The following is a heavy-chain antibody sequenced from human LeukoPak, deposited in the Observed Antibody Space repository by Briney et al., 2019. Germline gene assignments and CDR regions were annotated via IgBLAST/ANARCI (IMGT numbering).Heavy chain of an antibody. D-gene: IGHD3-10*01. CDR3: ARDDRYGSGAGWFDP. Sequence: GGSLRLSCAASGFTFSSYEMNWVRQAPGKGLEWVSYISSSGSTIYYADSVKGRFTISRDNAKNSLYLQMNSLRAEDTAVYYCARDDRYGSGAGWFDPWGQGTLVTVSS. J-gene: IGHJ5*02. CDR2: ISSSGSTI. V-gene: IGHV3-48*03. CDR1: GFTFSSYE.